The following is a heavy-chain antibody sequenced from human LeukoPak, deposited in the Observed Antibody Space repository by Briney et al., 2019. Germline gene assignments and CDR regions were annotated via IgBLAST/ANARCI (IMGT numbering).Heavy chain of an antibody. V-gene: IGHV3-23*01. CDR2: ISNSGSST. D-gene: IGHD3-10*01. J-gene: IGHJ4*02. Sequence: GGSLRLSCAASGFTFSSYAMSWVRQAPGKGLEWVSTISNSGSSTYYADSVRGRLTISRDNSKNTLYLQMNNLRAEDAAVYYCAQAQPLHRSGPFDCWGQGTLVTVSS. CDR1: GFTFSSYA. CDR3: AQAQPLHRSGPFDC.